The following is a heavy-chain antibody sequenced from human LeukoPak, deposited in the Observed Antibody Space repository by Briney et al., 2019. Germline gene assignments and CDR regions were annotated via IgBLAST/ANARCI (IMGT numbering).Heavy chain of an antibody. CDR1: GGTFSNYA. Sequence: SVKVSCKASGGTFSNYATRWVRQAPGQGLEWMGGIIPIFGTTRYAQKFQGRVTITTDESTSTAYMELRSLRSDDTAVFYCARGTDSLWLRPTDYWGQGTLVTVSS. D-gene: IGHD5-12*01. CDR3: ARGTDSLWLRPTDY. V-gene: IGHV1-69*05. J-gene: IGHJ4*02. CDR2: IIPIFGTT.